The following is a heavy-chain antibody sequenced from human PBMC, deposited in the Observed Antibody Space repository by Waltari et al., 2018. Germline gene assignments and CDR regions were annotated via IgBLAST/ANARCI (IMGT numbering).Heavy chain of an antibody. CDR1: GASFSAHY. V-gene: IGHV4-34*01. D-gene: IGHD3-3*01. Sequence: QVQLQQWGAGLLKPSETLSLTGSVSGASFSAHYWGWVRHVPGKGLGWIGQIRHPGNTNYNPSLQSRVAISIDTSRNQFSLRVFSVTAADTGLYFCTRGGNYDFWSHRPFVDPWGQGTQVTVSS. CDR3: TRGGNYDFWSHRPFVDP. J-gene: IGHJ5*02. CDR2: IRHPGNT.